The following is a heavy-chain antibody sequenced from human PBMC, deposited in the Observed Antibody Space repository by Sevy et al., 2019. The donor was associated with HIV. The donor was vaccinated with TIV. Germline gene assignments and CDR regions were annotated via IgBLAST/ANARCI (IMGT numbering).Heavy chain of an antibody. CDR3: TTEALDYEHPDYHYFGMDV. V-gene: IGHV3-15*01. Sequence: GGSLRLSCTASGFTFSDAWMSWVRQGPGKGLEWVGRMKSKTEGGTTDDAAPVKGRFTISRDDSKNTLYLQMNSLKTEDTAVYYCTTEALDYEHPDYHYFGMDVWGQGTTVTVSS. J-gene: IGHJ6*02. CDR2: MKSKTEGGTT. CDR1: GFTFSDAW. D-gene: IGHD4-17*01.